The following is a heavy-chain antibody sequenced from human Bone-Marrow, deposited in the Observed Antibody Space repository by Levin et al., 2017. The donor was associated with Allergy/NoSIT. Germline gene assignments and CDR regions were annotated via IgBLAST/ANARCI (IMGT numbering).Heavy chain of an antibody. D-gene: IGHD5-12*01. CDR1: GFTFRSYG. CDR2: IWYSGSHQ. J-gene: IGHJ6*02. Sequence: GGSLRLTCAASGFTFRSYGMHWVRQAPGKGLEWVAVIWYSGSHQYYADSVKGRFTISRDSSKNTLFLQMNNLTVEDTAVYFCARDIGYEATFYGLDVWGQGTTVTVSS. CDR3: ARDIGYEATFYGLDV. V-gene: IGHV3-33*01.